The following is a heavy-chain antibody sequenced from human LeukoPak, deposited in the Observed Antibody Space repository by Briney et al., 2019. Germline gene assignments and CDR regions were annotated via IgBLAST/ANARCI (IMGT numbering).Heavy chain of an antibody. Sequence: GGSLRLSCTASGFTFSSNWMTWVRQAPGKGLEWVANINEDGGGKYYVESVKGRFTISRDNARNSVHLELSNLRAEDTAVYYCAQRGIAAAGDGYYYYYMDVWGKGTTVTVSS. CDR3: AQRGIAAAGDGYYYYYMDV. V-gene: IGHV3-7*01. D-gene: IGHD6-13*01. J-gene: IGHJ6*03. CDR1: GFTFSSNW. CDR2: INEDGGGK.